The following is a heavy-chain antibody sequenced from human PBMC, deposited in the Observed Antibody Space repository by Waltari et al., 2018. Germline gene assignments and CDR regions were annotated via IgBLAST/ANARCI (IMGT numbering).Heavy chain of an antibody. V-gene: IGHV1-69*08. Sequence: QVQLVQSGAEVKKPGSSVKVSCKASGGTFSSYTISWVRQAPGQGLEWMGRIIPILGIANYAQKFQGRVTITADKSTSTAYMELSSLRSEDTAVYYCARDQALGGTIDYWGQGTLVTVSS. D-gene: IGHD1-1*01. J-gene: IGHJ4*02. CDR3: ARDQALGGTIDY. CDR1: GGTFSSYT. CDR2: IIPILGIA.